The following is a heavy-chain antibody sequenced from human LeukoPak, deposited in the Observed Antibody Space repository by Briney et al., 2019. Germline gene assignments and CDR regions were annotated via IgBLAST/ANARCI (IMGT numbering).Heavy chain of an antibody. D-gene: IGHD3-9*01. V-gene: IGHV1-69*02. Sequence: SVKVSCKASGGTFSSYTISWVRQAPGQGLEWMGRIIPILGIANYAQKFQGRVTITADKSTSTAYMELSSLRSEDTAVYYCAKWGDYDVLTGYYVSDYWGQGTLVTVSS. CDR2: IIPILGIA. CDR1: GGTFSSYT. CDR3: AKWGDYDVLTGYYVSDY. J-gene: IGHJ4*02.